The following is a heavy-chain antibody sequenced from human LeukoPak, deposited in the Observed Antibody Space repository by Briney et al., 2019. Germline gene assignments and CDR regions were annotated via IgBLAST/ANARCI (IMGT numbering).Heavy chain of an antibody. CDR1: GGTFISYA. CDR2: IIPILGIA. V-gene: IGHV1-69*04. J-gene: IGHJ6*02. CDR3: ARDLIVVVPAAPAYGMDV. Sequence: ASVKVSCKASGGTFISYAISWVRQAPGQGLEWMGRIIPILGIANYAQKFQGRVTITADKSTSTAYMELSSLRSEDTAVYYCARDLIVVVPAAPAYGMDVWGQGTTVTVSS. D-gene: IGHD2-2*01.